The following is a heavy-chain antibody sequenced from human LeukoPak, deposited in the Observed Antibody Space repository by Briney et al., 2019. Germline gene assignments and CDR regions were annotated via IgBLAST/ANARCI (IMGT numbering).Heavy chain of an antibody. V-gene: IGHV1-69*05. J-gene: IGHJ4*02. CDR1: GGTFSSYA. D-gene: IGHD6-13*01. CDR2: IIPIFGTA. CDR3: ARAYGDSSSWYGGY. Sequence: VASVKVSCKASGGTFSSYAISWVRQAPGQGLEWMGGIIPIFGTANYAQKFQGRVTITTDESTSTAYMELSSLRSEDTAVYYCARAYGDSSSWYGGYWGQGTLVTVSS.